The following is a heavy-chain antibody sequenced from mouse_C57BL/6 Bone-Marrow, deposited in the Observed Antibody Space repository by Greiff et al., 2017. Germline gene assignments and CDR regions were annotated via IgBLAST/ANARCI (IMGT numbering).Heavy chain of an antibody. CDR2: IYPGSGNT. D-gene: IGHD1-1*01. CDR1: GYTFTDYY. J-gene: IGHJ3*01. Sequence: QVHVKQSGAELVRPGASVKLSCKASGYTFTDYYINWVKQRPGQGLEWIARIYPGSGNTYYNEKFKGKATLTAEKSSSTAYMQLSSLTSEDSAVYFCARAEEYYYGFAYWGQGALVTVSA. V-gene: IGHV1-76*01. CDR3: ARAEEYYYGFAY.